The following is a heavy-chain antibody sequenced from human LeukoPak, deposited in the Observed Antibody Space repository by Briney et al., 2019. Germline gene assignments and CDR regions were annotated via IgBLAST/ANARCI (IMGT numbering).Heavy chain of an antibody. D-gene: IGHD1-26*01. J-gene: IGHJ5*02. CDR1: GFTFSSYA. CDR3: EPDKSGSYYWWFDP. V-gene: IGHV3-23*01. CDR2: ISGSGGST. Sequence: GGSLRLSCGASGFTFSSYAMAWVRQAPGKGLEWVSAISGSGGSTYYADSVKGRFTISRDNSKNTLYLQMNSLRAEDTAVYYCEPDKSGSYYWWFDPWGQGTLVTVSS.